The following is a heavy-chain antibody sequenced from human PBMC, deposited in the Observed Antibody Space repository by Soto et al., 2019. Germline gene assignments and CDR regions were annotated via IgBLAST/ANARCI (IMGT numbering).Heavy chain of an antibody. Sequence: QVQLVQSGAEVKKPGSSVKVSCKASGGTFSSYAISWVRQAPGQGLEWMGGIIPIFGTANYAQKFQGRVTITADESTSTAYMELSSLRSEDTAVYYCASTRPTYSSGSIGAFDIWGQGTMVTVSS. J-gene: IGHJ3*02. D-gene: IGHD6-19*01. CDR1: GGTFSSYA. CDR2: IIPIFGTA. CDR3: ASTRPTYSSGSIGAFDI. V-gene: IGHV1-69*01.